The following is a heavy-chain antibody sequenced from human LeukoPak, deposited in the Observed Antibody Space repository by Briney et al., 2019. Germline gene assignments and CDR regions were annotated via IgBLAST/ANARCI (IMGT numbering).Heavy chain of an antibody. CDR1: GFTFSDYW. CDR3: ARILWFGEGPMDV. Sequence: GGSLRLSCAASGFTFSDYWMSWVRQAPGKGLEWVANIKQDGSEKYYVDSVKGRFTISRDNAKNSLYLQMNSPRAEETAVYFCARILWFGEGPMDVWGQGTTVTVFS. J-gene: IGHJ6*02. D-gene: IGHD3-10*01. CDR2: IKQDGSEK. V-gene: IGHV3-7*01.